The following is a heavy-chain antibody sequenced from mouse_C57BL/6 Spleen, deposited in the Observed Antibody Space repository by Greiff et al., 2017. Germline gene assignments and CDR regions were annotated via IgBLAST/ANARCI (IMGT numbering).Heavy chain of an antibody. V-gene: IGHV1-5*01. D-gene: IGHD1-1*01. CDR3: TRGGYYYGSSYEDAMDY. J-gene: IGHJ4*01. Sequence: VQLQQSGTVPARPGASVKMSCKTSGYTFTSYWMHWVKQRPGQGLEWIGAIYPGNSDTSYNQKFKGKAKLTAVTSASTAYMELSSLTNEDSAVYYCTRGGYYYGSSYEDAMDYWGQGTSVTVSS. CDR2: IYPGNSDT. CDR1: GYTFTSYW.